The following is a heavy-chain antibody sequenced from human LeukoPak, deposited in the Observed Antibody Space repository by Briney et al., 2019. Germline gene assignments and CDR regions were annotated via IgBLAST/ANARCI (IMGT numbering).Heavy chain of an antibody. CDR3: AREYYDILTGPPWFDP. CDR1: GFTFSSYA. V-gene: IGHV3-64*01. Sequence: GGSLRLSCAAPGFTFSSYAMHWVRQAPGKGLEYVSAISSNGGSTYYANSVKGRFTISRDNSKNTLYLQMGSLRAEDMAVYYCAREYYDILTGPPWFDPWGQGTLVTVSS. D-gene: IGHD3-9*01. CDR2: ISSNGGST. J-gene: IGHJ5*02.